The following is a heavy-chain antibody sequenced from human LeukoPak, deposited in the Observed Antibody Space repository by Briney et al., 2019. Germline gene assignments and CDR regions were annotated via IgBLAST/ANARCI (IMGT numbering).Heavy chain of an antibody. CDR2: IYTSGST. D-gene: IGHD2-21*02. J-gene: IGHJ6*02. CDR3: ARQSCGGDCEHYYYYGMDV. V-gene: IGHV4-4*07. CDR1: GGSISSYY. Sequence: SETLSLTCTVSGGSISSYYWSWIRQPAGKGLEWIGRIYTSGSTNYNPSLKSRVTMSVDTSKNQFSLKLSSVTAADTAVYYCARQSCGGDCEHYYYYGMDVWGQGTTVTVSS.